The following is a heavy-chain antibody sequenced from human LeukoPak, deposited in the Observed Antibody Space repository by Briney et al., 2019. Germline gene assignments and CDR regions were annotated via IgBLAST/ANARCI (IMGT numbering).Heavy chain of an antibody. CDR1: GYTFTGYY. J-gene: IGHJ4*02. CDR2: INPNSGGT. Sequence: ASVKVSCKASGYTFTGYYMHWVRQAPGQRLEWMGWINPNSGGTNYAQKFQGWVTMTRDTSISTAYMELSRLRSDDTAVYYCAKFQANYYDSSGYGCFDYWGQGVLVTVSS. CDR3: AKFQANYYDSSGYGCFDY. V-gene: IGHV1-2*04. D-gene: IGHD3-22*01.